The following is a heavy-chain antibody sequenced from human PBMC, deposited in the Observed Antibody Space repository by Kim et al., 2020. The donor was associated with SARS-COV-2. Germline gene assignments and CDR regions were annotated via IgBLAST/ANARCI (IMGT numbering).Heavy chain of an antibody. J-gene: IGHJ6*02. D-gene: IGHD6-13*01. CDR1: GGSISSSSYY. Sequence: SETLSLTCTVSGGSISSSSYYWGWIRQPPGKGLEWIGSIYYSGSTYYNPSLKSRVTISVDTSKNQFSLKLSSVTAADTAVYYCARDPPTGYSSSWSHLSYYGMDVWGQGTTVTVSS. V-gene: IGHV4-39*07. CDR2: IYYSGST. CDR3: ARDPPTGYSSSWSHLSYYGMDV.